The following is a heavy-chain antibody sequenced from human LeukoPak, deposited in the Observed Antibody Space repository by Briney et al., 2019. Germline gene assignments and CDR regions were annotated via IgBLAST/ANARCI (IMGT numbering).Heavy chain of an antibody. Sequence: GGSLRLSCAASGFTFSSYWMSWVRQAPGKGLEWVSVIYSGGSTYYADSVKGKFTISRDNSKNTVYLQMNNLRAEDTAVYYCARGTEYKFGYYFDSWGQGALVTVSS. CDR2: IYSGGST. CDR3: ARGTEYKFGYYFDS. V-gene: IGHV3-66*01. J-gene: IGHJ4*02. D-gene: IGHD1-1*01. CDR1: GFTFSSYW.